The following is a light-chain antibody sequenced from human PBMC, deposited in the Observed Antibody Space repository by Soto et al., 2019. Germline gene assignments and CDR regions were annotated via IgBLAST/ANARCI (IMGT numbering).Light chain of an antibody. V-gene: IGKV3-15*01. CDR3: QQYNKWPPGIT. CDR1: QSVSSN. J-gene: IGKJ5*01. Sequence: EIVMTQSPDTLSVSPGERATLSCRASQSVSSNLAWYQHKPGQAPRLLIYGTSTRATGVPARFSGSGSGTEFTLTISSLQSEHFAVYYCQQYNKWPPGITFGQGTRLEIK. CDR2: GTS.